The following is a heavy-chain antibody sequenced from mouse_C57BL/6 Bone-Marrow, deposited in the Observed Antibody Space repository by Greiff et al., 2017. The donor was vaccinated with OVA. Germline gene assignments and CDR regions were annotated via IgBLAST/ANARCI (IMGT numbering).Heavy chain of an antibody. Sequence: EVMLVESGGGLVKPGGSLKLSCAASGFTFSDYGMHWVRQAPEKGLEWVAYISSGSSTIYYADKVKGRFTISRDNAKNTLFLQMTSLRSEDTAMYYCARRSFYNYAMDYWGQGTSVTVSS. V-gene: IGHV5-17*01. CDR3: ARRSFYNYAMDY. D-gene: IGHD2-1*01. CDR1: GFTFSDYG. J-gene: IGHJ4*01. CDR2: ISSGSSTI.